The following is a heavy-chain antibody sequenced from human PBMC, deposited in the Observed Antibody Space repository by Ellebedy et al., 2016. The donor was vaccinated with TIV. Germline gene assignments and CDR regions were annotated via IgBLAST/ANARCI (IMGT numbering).Heavy chain of an antibody. CDR1: GYTFTGYY. V-gene: IGHV1-2*02. CDR2: INTNSGGT. CDR3: AARAPTVTLTGDAFDL. D-gene: IGHD4-17*01. J-gene: IGHJ3*01. Sequence: ASVKVSXXASGYTFTGYYMHWVRQAPGQGLEWMGWINTNSGGTNYPQKFQGRVTMTRDTSISTAYMDLSRLRSDDTAVYYCAARAPTVTLTGDAFDLWGQGTKVTVSS.